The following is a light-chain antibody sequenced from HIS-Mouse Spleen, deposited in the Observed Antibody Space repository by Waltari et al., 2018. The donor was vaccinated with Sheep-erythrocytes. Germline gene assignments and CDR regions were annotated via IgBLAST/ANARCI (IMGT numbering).Light chain of an antibody. CDR2: GVS. CDR3: CSYAGSYTWV. CDR1: SSDVGGYNY. V-gene: IGLV2-11*01. Sequence: QSALTQPRSVSGSPGQSVTISCTGTSSDVGGYNYGSWYQQHPGRAPKRMIDGVSKRPSGVPDRFSGSKSGNTASLTISGLQAEDEADYYCCSYAGSYTWVFGGGTKLTVL. J-gene: IGLJ3*02.